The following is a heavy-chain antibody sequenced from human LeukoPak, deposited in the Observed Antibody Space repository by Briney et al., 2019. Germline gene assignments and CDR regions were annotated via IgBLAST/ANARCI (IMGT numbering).Heavy chain of an antibody. V-gene: IGHV4-31*03. CDR1: GGSLSSGGYY. D-gene: IGHD6-13*01. CDR3: ARAGVGSSWAIDY. J-gene: IGHJ4*02. Sequence: TLSLTCTVSGGSLSSGGYYWSWIRQHPGKGLEWIGYIYYSGSTYYNPSLKSRVTISVDTSKNQFSLKLSSVTAADTAVYYCARAGVGSSWAIDYWGQGTLVTVSS. CDR2: IYYSGST.